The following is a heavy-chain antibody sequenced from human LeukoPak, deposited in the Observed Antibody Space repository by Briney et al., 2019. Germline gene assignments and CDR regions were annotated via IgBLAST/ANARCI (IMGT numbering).Heavy chain of an antibody. Sequence: GRSLRLSCAASGITFNNAWMSWVRQVPGKGLEWVGRIRDKTEAEPTDYAAPVKGRFTISRDDTGTTLYLQMNSLKTEDTAVYYCTTHTGTYYEIDYWGQGTLVTVSS. V-gene: IGHV3-15*01. D-gene: IGHD1-26*01. CDR3: TTHTGTYYEIDY. J-gene: IGHJ4*02. CDR1: GITFNNAW. CDR2: IRDKTEAEPT.